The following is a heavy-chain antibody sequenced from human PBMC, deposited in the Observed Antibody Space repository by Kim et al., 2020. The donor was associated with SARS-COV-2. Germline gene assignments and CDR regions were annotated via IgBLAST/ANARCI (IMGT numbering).Heavy chain of an antibody. J-gene: IGHJ4*02. CDR2: MNPNSGNT. CDR3: ASISHFDWLALNY. Sequence: ASVKVSCQASGYTFTSYDINWVRQATGQGLEWMGWMNPNSGNTGYAQKFQGRVTMTRNTSISTAYMELSSLRSEDTAVYYCASISHFDWLALNYWGQGTLVTVSS. CDR1: GYTFTSYD. V-gene: IGHV1-8*01. D-gene: IGHD3-9*01.